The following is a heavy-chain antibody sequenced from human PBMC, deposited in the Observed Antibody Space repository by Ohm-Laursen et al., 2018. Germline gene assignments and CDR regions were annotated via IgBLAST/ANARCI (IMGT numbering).Heavy chain of an antibody. CDR2: TYDSGST. V-gene: IGHV4-31*03. CDR3: ARGLWWFDP. CDR1: GGSISKGGYY. Sequence: TLSLTCTVSGGSISKGGYYWSWIRQPPGKGLEWIGYTYDSGSTYYNPSLKSRVAISVDTSKNQFSLKLSSVTAADTALYYCARGLWWFDPWDQGTLVTVSS. J-gene: IGHJ5*02.